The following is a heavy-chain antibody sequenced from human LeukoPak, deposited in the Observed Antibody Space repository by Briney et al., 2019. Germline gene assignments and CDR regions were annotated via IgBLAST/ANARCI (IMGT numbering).Heavy chain of an antibody. CDR2: ISGSGLNT. J-gene: IGHJ4*02. V-gene: IGHV3-23*01. CDR1: GFTFSSYG. CDR3: AKGVTPVISLQFFDY. Sequence: GGSLRLSCAASGFTFSSYGMNWVRQAPGKGLEWVSSISGSGLNTYYADSVKGRFTISRDKSKNTLYLQMNSLRAEDTAVYYCAKGVTPVISLQFFDYWGQGTLITVSS. D-gene: IGHD4-17*01.